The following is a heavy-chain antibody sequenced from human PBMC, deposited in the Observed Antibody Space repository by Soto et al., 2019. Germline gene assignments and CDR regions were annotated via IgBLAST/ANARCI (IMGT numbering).Heavy chain of an antibody. Sequence: LSLTCTVSGGSISSSSYYWGWIRQPPGKGLEWIGSIYYSGSTYYNPSLKSRVTISVDTSKNQFSLKLSSVTAADTAVYYCARHENPIVQLWLDYWGQGTLVTVSS. J-gene: IGHJ4*02. V-gene: IGHV4-39*01. CDR2: IYYSGST. CDR1: GGSISSSSYY. D-gene: IGHD5-18*01. CDR3: ARHENPIVQLWLDY.